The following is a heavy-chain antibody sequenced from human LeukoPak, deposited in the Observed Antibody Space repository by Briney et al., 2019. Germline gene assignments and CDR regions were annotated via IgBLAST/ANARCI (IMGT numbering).Heavy chain of an antibody. J-gene: IGHJ4*02. Sequence: PGGSLRLSCVASGFTFSSRWMHWVRQAPGKGLVWVSRINSDGSSTSYADSVKGRFTISRDNAKNTLYLQMNSLRAEDTAVYYCARGLRYFDWPLDYWGQGTLVTVSS. CDR1: GFTFSSRW. V-gene: IGHV3-74*01. CDR3: ARGLRYFDWPLDY. D-gene: IGHD3-9*01. CDR2: INSDGSST.